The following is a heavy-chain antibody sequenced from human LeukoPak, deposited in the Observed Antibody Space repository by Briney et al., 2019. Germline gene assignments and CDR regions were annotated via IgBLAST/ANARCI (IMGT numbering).Heavy chain of an antibody. Sequence: NPSETLSLTCAVYGGSFSGYYWSWIRQPPGKGLEWIGEINHSGSTNYNPSLKSRVTISVDTSKNQFSLKLSSVTAADTAVYYCARGGNYYDRSGHYFNLLIDYWGQGTLVTVSS. CDR2: INHSGST. V-gene: IGHV4-34*01. D-gene: IGHD3-22*01. CDR3: ARGGNYYDRSGHYFNLLIDY. J-gene: IGHJ4*02. CDR1: GGSFSGYY.